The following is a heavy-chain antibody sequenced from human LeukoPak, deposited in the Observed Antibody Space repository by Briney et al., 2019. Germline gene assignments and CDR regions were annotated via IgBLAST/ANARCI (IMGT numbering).Heavy chain of an antibody. CDR3: ATDSLIAAAGTYQGFDY. Sequence: ASVKVSCKVSGYTLTELSMHWVRQAPGKGLERMGGFDPEDGETIYAQKFQGRVTMTEDTSTDTAYMELSSLRSEDTAVYYCATDSLIAAAGTYQGFDYWGQGTLVTVSS. J-gene: IGHJ4*02. CDR2: FDPEDGET. CDR1: GYTLTELS. V-gene: IGHV1-24*01. D-gene: IGHD6-13*01.